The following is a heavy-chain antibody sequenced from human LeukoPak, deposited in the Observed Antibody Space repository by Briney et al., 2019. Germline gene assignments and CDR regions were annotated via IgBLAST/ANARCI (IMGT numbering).Heavy chain of an antibody. Sequence: PGRSLRLSCAASGFTFDNYATHWVRQAPGKGLEWVSGIAWSSGNTGFADSVKGRFTISRDNAEDSLYLQMNSLTPEDTAFYFCAKDMNSYGSGSSYNPWGPFDSWGQGTLVTVSS. CDR3: AKDMNSYGSGSSYNPWGPFDS. CDR2: IAWSSGNT. V-gene: IGHV3-9*01. D-gene: IGHD3-10*01. CDR1: GFTFDNYA. J-gene: IGHJ4*02.